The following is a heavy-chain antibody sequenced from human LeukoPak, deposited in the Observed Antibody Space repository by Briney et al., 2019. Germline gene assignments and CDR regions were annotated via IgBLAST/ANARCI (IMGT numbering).Heavy chain of an antibody. V-gene: IGHV3-23*01. CDR2: MSGGGGST. CDR1: GFTFSSYG. Sequence: GGSLRLSCAASGFTFSSYGMSWVRQAPGKGLEWVSVMSGGGGSTYDADSVKGRFTISRDNSKNTLYLQMNSLRAEDTAVYYCAKEYSGNYYYFDYWGQGTLVTVCS. J-gene: IGHJ4*02. D-gene: IGHD1-26*01. CDR3: AKEYSGNYYYFDY.